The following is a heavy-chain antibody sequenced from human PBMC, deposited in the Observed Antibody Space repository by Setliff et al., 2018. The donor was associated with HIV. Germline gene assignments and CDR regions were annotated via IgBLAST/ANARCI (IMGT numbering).Heavy chain of an antibody. CDR1: GYTFTSYG. Sequence: GASVKVSCKASGYTFTSYGISWVRQAPGQGLEWMGHINPNTGNPTYAQGFTGRFVFSVDTPVSTAYLQIFSLKAEDTAVYYCTRDHTPPPNYDFWSGQIDLRNIFYYMDVWGTGTPVTVS. CDR2: INPNTGNP. D-gene: IGHD3-3*01. V-gene: IGHV7-4-1*01. CDR3: TRDHTPPPNYDFWSGQIDLRNIFYYMDV. J-gene: IGHJ6*03.